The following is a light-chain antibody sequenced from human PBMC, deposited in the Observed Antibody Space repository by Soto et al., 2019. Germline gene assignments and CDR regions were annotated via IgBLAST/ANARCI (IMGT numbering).Light chain of an antibody. CDR2: GAS. CDR1: QSVSSN. CDR3: QQYGGSPIT. Sequence: EVVMTQSPATLSVSPGERVILSCRASQSVSSNLVWYQQKPGQAPRVLIYGASNRATGIPDRFSGSGSGTDFTLTISRLEPEDFAVYYCQQYGGSPITFGQGTRLEIK. J-gene: IGKJ5*01. V-gene: IGKV3-20*01.